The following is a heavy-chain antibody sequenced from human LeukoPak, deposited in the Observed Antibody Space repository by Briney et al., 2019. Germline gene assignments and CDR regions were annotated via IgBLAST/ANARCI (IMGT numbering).Heavy chain of an antibody. D-gene: IGHD2-21*02. CDR2: INTNTGNP. J-gene: IGHJ4*02. Sequence: ASVKVSCKASGYTFTSYAMNWVRQAPGQGLEWMGWINTNTGNPTYAQGFTGRFVFSLDTSVSTAYLQISSLKAEDTAVYYCARGGYCGGDCYSDNDYWGQGTLVTVSS. V-gene: IGHV7-4-1*02. CDR3: ARGGYCGGDCYSDNDY. CDR1: GYTFTSYA.